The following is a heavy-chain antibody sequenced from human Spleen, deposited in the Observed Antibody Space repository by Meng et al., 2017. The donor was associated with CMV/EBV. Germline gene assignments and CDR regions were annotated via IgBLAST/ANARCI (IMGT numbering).Heavy chain of an antibody. CDR3: AIGHIQFWRYFDY. CDR1: GFTFSSYE. V-gene: IGHV3-48*03. J-gene: IGHJ4*02. CDR2: ISSSGSTI. Sequence: GGSLRLSCAASGFTFSSYEMNWVRQAPGKGLEWVSYISSSGSTIYYADSVKGRFTISRDNAKNSLNLQMNSLRDEDTAMYYCAIGHIQFWRYFDYWGQGTLVTVSS. D-gene: IGHD3-3*01.